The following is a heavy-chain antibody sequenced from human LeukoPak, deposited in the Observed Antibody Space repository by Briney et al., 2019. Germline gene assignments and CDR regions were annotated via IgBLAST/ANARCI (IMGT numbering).Heavy chain of an antibody. Sequence: GESLKISCQVSGYRFTTFWIAWVRQMPGKGLEWMGIISPGDSTTTYSPSFQGQVTISVDKSISTAYLQWSSLKASDTAMYYCARWDCSSTSCPGAYYHYYMDVWGKGTTVTVSS. CDR1: GYRFTTFW. V-gene: IGHV5-51*01. D-gene: IGHD2-2*01. CDR3: ARWDCSSTSCPGAYYHYYMDV. J-gene: IGHJ6*03. CDR2: ISPGDSTT.